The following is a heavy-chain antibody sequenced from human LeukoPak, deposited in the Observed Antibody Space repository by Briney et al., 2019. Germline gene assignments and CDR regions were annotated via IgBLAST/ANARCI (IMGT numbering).Heavy chain of an antibody. V-gene: IGHV3-30-3*01. J-gene: IGHJ4*02. CDR1: GFTFSSYA. Sequence: PGGSLRLSCAASGFTFSSYAMHWVRQGPGKGLEWVAVISYDGGNKYYADSVKGRFTISRDNSKNTLYLQMNSLRAEDTAVYYCASPQVYYYDSSGFLHWGQGTLVTVSS. D-gene: IGHD3-22*01. CDR2: ISYDGGNK. CDR3: ASPQVYYYDSSGFLH.